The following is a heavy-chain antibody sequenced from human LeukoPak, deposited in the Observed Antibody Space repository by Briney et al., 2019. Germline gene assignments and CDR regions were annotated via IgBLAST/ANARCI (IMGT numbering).Heavy chain of an antibody. D-gene: IGHD3-10*01. Sequence: GASVKVSCKASGYTFTSYAMHWVRQAPGQRLEWMGWINAGNGNTKYSQKFQGRVTITRDTSASTAYMELSSLRSEGTAVYYCAREGELLWFGELGAFDIWGQGTMVTVSS. CDR3: AREGELLWFGELGAFDI. V-gene: IGHV1-3*01. CDR2: INAGNGNT. J-gene: IGHJ3*02. CDR1: GYTFTSYA.